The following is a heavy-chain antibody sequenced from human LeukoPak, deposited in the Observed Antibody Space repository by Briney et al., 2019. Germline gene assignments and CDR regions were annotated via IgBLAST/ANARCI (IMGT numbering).Heavy chain of an antibody. J-gene: IGHJ5*02. CDR1: GFTFSSYA. V-gene: IGHV3-23*01. CDR2: ISGSGGST. CDR3: AKDRYYYGSGSYHSSNWFDP. Sequence: GGSLRLSCAASGFTFSSYAMSWVRQAPGKGLEWVSAISGSGGSTYYADSVKGRLTISRDNSKNTLYLQMNSLRAEDTAVYYCAKDRYYYGSGSYHSSNWFDPWGQGTLVTVSS. D-gene: IGHD3-10*01.